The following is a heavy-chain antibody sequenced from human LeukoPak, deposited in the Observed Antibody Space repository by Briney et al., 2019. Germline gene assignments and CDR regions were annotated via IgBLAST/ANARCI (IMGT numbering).Heavy chain of an antibody. CDR2: INSDGSGT. CDR3: ARRYYDFWSGSPGPFDY. V-gene: IGHV3-74*01. Sequence: GGSLRLSCAASGFTFSSYWMHWVRQAPGKGLVWVSRINSDGSGTSYADSVKGRFTISRDNAKNTLYLQMNSLRAEDTAVYYCARRYYDFWSGSPGPFDYWGQGTLVTVSS. D-gene: IGHD3-3*01. CDR1: GFTFSSYW. J-gene: IGHJ4*02.